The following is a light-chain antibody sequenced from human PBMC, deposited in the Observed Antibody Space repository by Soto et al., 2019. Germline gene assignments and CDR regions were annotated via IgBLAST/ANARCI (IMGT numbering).Light chain of an antibody. CDR3: QQRSNWPLT. Sequence: EIALTQSPATLSLSPGERATLSCGASQSVSTYLAWYQQKPGQAPRLLIHDASNRATGIPARFSGSGSGTDFTLTISSLEPEDFAAYFCQQRSNWPLTFGGGTKVEVK. CDR1: QSVSTY. CDR2: DAS. V-gene: IGKV3-11*01. J-gene: IGKJ4*01.